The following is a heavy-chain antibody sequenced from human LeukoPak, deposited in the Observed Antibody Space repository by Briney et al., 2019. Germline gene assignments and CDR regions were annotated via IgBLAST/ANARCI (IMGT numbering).Heavy chain of an antibody. CDR2: IFPSDSDS. V-gene: IGHV5-51*01. Sequence: GESLKISCKASGYTFTNYWIGWVRQMPGKGLEWMGIIFPSDSDSRYSPSFQGQVTMSVDKSMNTAYLQWSSLRASDTAMYYCARRPSESYGSGSHFDYWGQGTLVTVSS. J-gene: IGHJ4*02. CDR1: GYTFTNYW. CDR3: ARRPSESYGSGSHFDY. D-gene: IGHD3-10*01.